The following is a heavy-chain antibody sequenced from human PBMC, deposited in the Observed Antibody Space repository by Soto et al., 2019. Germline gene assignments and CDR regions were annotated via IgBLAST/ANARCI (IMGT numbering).Heavy chain of an antibody. D-gene: IGHD6-19*01. Sequence: GGSLILSCAASGFTLDDYGMSWVRQAPGKGLEWVSGINWNGGSTGYADSVKGRFTISRDNAKNSLYLQMNSLRAEDTALYYCARDKKTVGQWLAHGAFDIWGQGTMVTVSS. CDR3: ARDKKTVGQWLAHGAFDI. CDR1: GFTLDDYG. V-gene: IGHV3-20*04. J-gene: IGHJ3*02. CDR2: INWNGGST.